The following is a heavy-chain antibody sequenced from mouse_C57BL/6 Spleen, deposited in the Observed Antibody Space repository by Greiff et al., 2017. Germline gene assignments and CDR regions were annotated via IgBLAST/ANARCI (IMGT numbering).Heavy chain of an antibody. CDR3: ARRSYGSSYGYFDV. CDR1: GFTFSSYG. CDR2: ISSGGSYT. V-gene: IGHV5-6*02. Sequence: EVKLVESGGDLVKPGGSLKLSCAASGFTFSSYGMSWVRQTPDKRLEWVATISSGGSYTYYPDSVKGRFTISCDNAKNTLYQQMSSLKSEDTAMYYCARRSYGSSYGYFDVWGTGTTVTVSS. D-gene: IGHD1-1*01. J-gene: IGHJ1*03.